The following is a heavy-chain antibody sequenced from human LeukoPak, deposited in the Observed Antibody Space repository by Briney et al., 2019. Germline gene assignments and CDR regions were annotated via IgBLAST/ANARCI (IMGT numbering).Heavy chain of an antibody. Sequence: SQTLSLTCAISGDSVSSNSATCNWIRKSPSRGLEWLGRTYYRSKWYNEYAASVKSRITINPDTSKNQFSLHLNSVTPEDTAVYYCAGSHSSTWYPDCWGQGTLVTVSS. D-gene: IGHD6-13*01. V-gene: IGHV6-1*01. J-gene: IGHJ4*02. CDR1: GDSVSSNSAT. CDR2: TYYRSKWYN. CDR3: AGSHSSTWYPDC.